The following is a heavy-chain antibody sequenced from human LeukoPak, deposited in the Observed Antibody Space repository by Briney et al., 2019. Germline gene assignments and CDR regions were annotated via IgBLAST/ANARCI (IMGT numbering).Heavy chain of an antibody. CDR3: ARDHCSGGSCYSGVNWFDP. Sequence: GASVKVSCKVSGYTLSQLAMHWVRQAPGKGLEWMGWINPNSGGTNYAQKFQGRVTMTRDTSISTAYMELSRLRSDDTAVYYCARDHCSGGSCYSGVNWFDPWGQGTLVTVSS. J-gene: IGHJ5*02. CDR2: INPNSGGT. CDR1: GYTLSQLA. V-gene: IGHV1-2*02. D-gene: IGHD2-15*01.